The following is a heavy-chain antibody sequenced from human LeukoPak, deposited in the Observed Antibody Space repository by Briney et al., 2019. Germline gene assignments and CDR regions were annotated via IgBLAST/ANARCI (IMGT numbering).Heavy chain of an antibody. V-gene: IGHV1-18*01. D-gene: IGHD3-22*01. Sequence: ASVNVSCKTSGYTFTSDGTSWVRQAPGQGLEWMGWIGTYKGNTNYAQMFQGRVTMTTDTSTSTAYMELKHLRSDDTAVYYCARTPGMVVVKTFYCMDVWGQGTTVTVSS. CDR3: ARTPGMVVVKTFYCMDV. J-gene: IGHJ6*02. CDR2: IGTYKGNT. CDR1: GYTFTSDG.